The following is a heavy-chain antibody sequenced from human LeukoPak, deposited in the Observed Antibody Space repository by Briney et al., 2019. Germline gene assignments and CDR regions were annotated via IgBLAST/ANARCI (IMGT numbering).Heavy chain of an antibody. CDR2: IYTSGST. V-gene: IGHV4-61*02. D-gene: IGHD3-22*01. Sequence: PSETLSLTCTVSGGSISSGSYYWSWIRQPAGKGLEWIGRIYTSGSTNYNPSLKSRVTISVDTSKNQFSLKLSSVTAADTAVYYCARTMKGPAEYFQHWGQGTLVTVSS. CDR1: GGSISSGSYY. CDR3: ARTMKGPAEYFQH. J-gene: IGHJ1*01.